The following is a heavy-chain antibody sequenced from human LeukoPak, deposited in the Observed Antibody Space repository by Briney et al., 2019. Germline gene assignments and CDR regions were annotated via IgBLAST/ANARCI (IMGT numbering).Heavy chain of an antibody. CDR2: FSAYNGNT. J-gene: IGHJ4*02. Sequence: ASVKVSCKASGYTFTSYGISWVRQAPGQGLEWMGWFSAYNGNTNYAQKLQGRVTMTTDTSTSTAYMELRSLRSDDTAVYYCATTGDYDILTGYYGGQLDYWGQGTLVTVSS. D-gene: IGHD3-9*01. V-gene: IGHV1-18*01. CDR1: GYTFTSYG. CDR3: ATTGDYDILTGYYGGQLDY.